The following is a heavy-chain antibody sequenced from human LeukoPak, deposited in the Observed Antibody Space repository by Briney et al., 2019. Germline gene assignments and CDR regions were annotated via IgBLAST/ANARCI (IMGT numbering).Heavy chain of an antibody. V-gene: IGHV3-23*01. CDR1: GFTFSRYA. CDR3: AKEIHSSWQD. D-gene: IGHD6-13*01. J-gene: IGHJ4*02. Sequence: GGSLRLFCAASGFTFSRYAMTWVRQAPGKGLEWVSSLSDDSRRIYYADSVKGRFTISRDNSRNTLYLQLNSLRAEDTAVYYCAKEIHSSWQDWGQGTLVTVSS. CDR2: LSDDSRRI.